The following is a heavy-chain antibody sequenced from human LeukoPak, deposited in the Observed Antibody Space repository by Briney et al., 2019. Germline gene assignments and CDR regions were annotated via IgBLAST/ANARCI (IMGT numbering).Heavy chain of an antibody. CDR3: AKVYGRNGAFDY. D-gene: IGHD2/OR15-2a*01. CDR2: ISGSGGST. Sequence: GGSLRLSCAASGFTFSSYGMSWVRQAPGKGLEWVSAISGSGGSTYYADSVKGRFTISRDNSKNTLYPQMNSLRAEDTAVYYCAKVYGRNGAFDYWGQGTLVTVSS. V-gene: IGHV3-23*01. J-gene: IGHJ4*02. CDR1: GFTFSSYG.